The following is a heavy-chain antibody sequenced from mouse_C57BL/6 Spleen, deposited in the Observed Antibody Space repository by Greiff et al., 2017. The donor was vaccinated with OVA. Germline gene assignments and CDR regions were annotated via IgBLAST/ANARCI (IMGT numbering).Heavy chain of an antibody. CDR2: IYPSDSET. CDR3: ARGPLSNSFAY. CDR1: GYTFTSYW. Sequence: QVQLKQPGAELVRPGSSVKLSCKASGYTFTSYWMDWVKQRPGQGLEWIGNIYPSDSETHYNQKFKDKATLTVDKSSSTAYMQLSSLTSEDSAVYYCARGPLSNSFAYWGQGTLVTVSA. V-gene: IGHV1-61*01. J-gene: IGHJ3*01. D-gene: IGHD2-5*01.